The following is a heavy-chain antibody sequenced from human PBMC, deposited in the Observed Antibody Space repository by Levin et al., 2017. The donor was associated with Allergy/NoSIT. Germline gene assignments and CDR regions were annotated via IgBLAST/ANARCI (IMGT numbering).Heavy chain of an antibody. Sequence: GGSLRLSCAASGFTLRTYAMTWIRQAPGKGLEWVSTISGSGGTTYYADSLKGRFTISRDNSKNTLSLQTNSLSAEDTAVYYCAKESFGCNGATCYAFGMDVWGQGTTVTVSS. CDR3: AKESFGCNGATCYAFGMDV. D-gene: IGHD2-2*01. CDR2: ISGSGGTT. V-gene: IGHV3-23*01. J-gene: IGHJ6*02. CDR1: GFTLRTYA.